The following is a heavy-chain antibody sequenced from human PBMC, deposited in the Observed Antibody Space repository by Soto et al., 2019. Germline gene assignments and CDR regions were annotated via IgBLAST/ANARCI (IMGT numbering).Heavy chain of an antibody. J-gene: IGHJ6*02. D-gene: IGHD6-19*01. CDR1: GYTFTGYY. V-gene: IGHV1-2*02. CDR2: INPNSGGT. CDR3: ARDVGNIASGFSPD. Sequence: ASVKVSCKASGYTFTGYYMHWVRQAPGQGLEWMGWINPNSGGTNYAQKFQGRVTMTRDTSISTAYMELSRLRSDDTAVYYCARDVGNIASGFSPDWGQGTTVTVSS.